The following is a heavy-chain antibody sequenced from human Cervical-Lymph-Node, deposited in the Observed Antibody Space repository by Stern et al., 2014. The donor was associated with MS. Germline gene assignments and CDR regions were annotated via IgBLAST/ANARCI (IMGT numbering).Heavy chain of an antibody. D-gene: IGHD2-15*01. V-gene: IGHV1-18*01. CDR1: GYTFRSWA. Sequence: VQLVQSGAEVKKPGASLKVSCNGLGYTFRSWAINWVRQAPGQGLEWMAWINIKNGHSNYAQTFRGRVTMTTDTSTNTAYMEMRSLRSDDTAVYYCARGYEGFYFDYWGQGSQVIVSS. J-gene: IGHJ4*02. CDR2: INIKNGHS. CDR3: ARGYEGFYFDY.